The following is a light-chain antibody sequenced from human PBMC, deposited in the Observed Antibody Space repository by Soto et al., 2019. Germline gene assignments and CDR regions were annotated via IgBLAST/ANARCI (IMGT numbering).Light chain of an antibody. Sequence: QSALTQPRSVSGSPGQSVTISCTGTSSDVGSYDYVSWYQRHPDTAPKLIIYDVSQGPSGVPDRFSGSKSGNTASLTISGLQVEDEADYFRCAYAGSYTWVFGGGTKVTVL. CDR2: DVS. CDR1: SSDVGSYDY. CDR3: CAYAGSYTWV. J-gene: IGLJ3*02. V-gene: IGLV2-11*01.